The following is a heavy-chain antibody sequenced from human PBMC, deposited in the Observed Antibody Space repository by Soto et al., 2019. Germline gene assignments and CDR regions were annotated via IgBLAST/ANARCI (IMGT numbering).Heavy chain of an antibody. Sequence: LSLTCTVSGGSISSSSYYWGWIRQPPGKGLEWIGSIYYSGSTYYNPSLKSRVTISVDTSKNQFSLKLSSVTAADTAVYYCARLLRHNYYGMDVWGQGTTVTVSS. CDR2: IYYSGST. J-gene: IGHJ6*01. D-gene: IGHD5-12*01. V-gene: IGHV4-39*01. CDR3: ARLLRHNYYGMDV. CDR1: GGSISSSSYY.